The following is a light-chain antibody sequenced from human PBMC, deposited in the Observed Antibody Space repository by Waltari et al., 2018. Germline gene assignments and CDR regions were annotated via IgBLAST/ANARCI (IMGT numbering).Light chain of an antibody. CDR3: QQYGSSPQT. CDR1: QSVSSSY. CDR2: GAS. J-gene: IGKJ1*01. Sequence: EIVLTQSPGTLSLSPGERANLSCRASQSVSSSYLAWYQQKPGQAPRLLIYGASSRATGIPDRFSGSGSGTDFTLTISRLEPEDFAVYYCQQYGSSPQTFGQGTKEEIK. V-gene: IGKV3-20*01.